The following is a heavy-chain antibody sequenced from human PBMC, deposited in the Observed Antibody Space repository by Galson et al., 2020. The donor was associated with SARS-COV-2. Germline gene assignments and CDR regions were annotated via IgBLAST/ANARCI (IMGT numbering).Heavy chain of an antibody. Sequence: SETLSLTCTVSGGSISSGSYYWSWIRQPAGKGLEWIGHIYTSGSTNYNPSLKSRVTISVDTSKNQFSLKLTSVTAADTAVYYCARGPAVAGGLDYWGQGTLVTVSS. V-gene: IGHV4-61*09. CDR3: ARGPAVAGGLDY. CDR1: GGSISSGSYY. J-gene: IGHJ4*02. CDR2: IYTSGST. D-gene: IGHD6-19*01.